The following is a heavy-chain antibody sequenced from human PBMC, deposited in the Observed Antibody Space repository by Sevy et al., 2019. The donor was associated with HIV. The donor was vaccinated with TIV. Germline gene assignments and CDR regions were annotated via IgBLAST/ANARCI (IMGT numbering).Heavy chain of an antibody. CDR2: ISGSGGST. V-gene: IGHV3-23*01. D-gene: IGHD2-15*01. Sequence: GGSMRLSCAASGFTFSSYAMSWVSQPPGKGLEWVSAISGSGGSTYYADSVKGRFTISRDNSKNTLYLEMNSLRSEDTAVYYCARCSGGSPVDAFDIWGQGTMVTVSS. CDR3: ARCSGGSPVDAFDI. CDR1: GFTFSSYA. J-gene: IGHJ3*02.